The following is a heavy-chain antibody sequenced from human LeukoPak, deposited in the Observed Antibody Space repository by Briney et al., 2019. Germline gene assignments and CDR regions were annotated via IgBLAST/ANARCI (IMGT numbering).Heavy chain of an antibody. J-gene: IGHJ3*02. CDR2: ISGSGGST. D-gene: IGHD5-24*01. V-gene: IGHV3-23*01. Sequence: PGRSLRLSCAASGFTFSSYAMSWVRQAPGRGLEWVSAISGSGGSTYYADSVKGRFTISRDNSKNTLYLQMNSLRAEDTAVYYCAKVCGMATIFNAFDIWGQGTMVTVSS. CDR1: GFTFSSYA. CDR3: AKVCGMATIFNAFDI.